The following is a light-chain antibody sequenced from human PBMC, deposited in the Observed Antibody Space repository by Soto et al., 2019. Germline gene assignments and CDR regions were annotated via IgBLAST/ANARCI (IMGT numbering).Light chain of an antibody. CDR1: QIVSSN. V-gene: IGKV3-15*01. CDR2: AAS. J-gene: IGKJ4*01. CDR3: QQYSNWPGA. Sequence: EIVMTQSPATLSVSPGEGATLSCRASQIVSSNLVWYQQKRGQAPRLLIFAASTRATGVPARFSGSGFGTDFTLTITSLQSEDFAVYYCQQYSNWPGAFGGGTKVEIK.